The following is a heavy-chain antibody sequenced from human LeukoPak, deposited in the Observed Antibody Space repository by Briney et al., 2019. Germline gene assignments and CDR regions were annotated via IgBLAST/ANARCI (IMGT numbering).Heavy chain of an antibody. V-gene: IGHV3-30*03. Sequence: PGGSLRLSCAASGFTFSSYGMHWVRQAPGKGLEWVAVISYDGSNKYYADSVKGRFTISRDNSKNTLYLQMNSLRAEDTAVYYCARVLAVAGFDYWGQGTLVTVSS. CDR1: GFTFSSYG. CDR3: ARVLAVAGFDY. CDR2: ISYDGSNK. D-gene: IGHD6-19*01. J-gene: IGHJ4*02.